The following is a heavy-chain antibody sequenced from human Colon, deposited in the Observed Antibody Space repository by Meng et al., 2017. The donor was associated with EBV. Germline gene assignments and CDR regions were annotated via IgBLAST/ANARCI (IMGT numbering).Heavy chain of an antibody. CDR2: IYHGGNT. V-gene: IGHV4-4*03. CDR3: ARGNAYNAPSFDY. CDR1: GLHRRNQW. Sequence: VHVEGAAPRPVGASGGLAPTLRCLWGLHRRNQWVGLGRPAPREGPEGDWEIYHGGNTNYNPSLKSRVTISVDRSNDQFSLSLSSVTAADTAVYYCARGNAYNAPSFDYWGQGTLVTVSS. D-gene: IGHD5-24*01. J-gene: IGHJ4*02.